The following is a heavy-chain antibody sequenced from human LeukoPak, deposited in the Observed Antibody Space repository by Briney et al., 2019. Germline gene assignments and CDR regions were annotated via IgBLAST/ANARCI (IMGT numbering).Heavy chain of an antibody. CDR1: GFPFDNHR. V-gene: IGHV3-43*01. D-gene: IGHD6-6*01. Sequence: PGGSLTLSCAASGFPFDNHRMQCARQAPGKGLDWVSLISWDGSSIHYADSVKDRFTISRDNSKKFLYLQMHSLRGEDTALYYCSRGYSSSLDAIDFCGQASLLTVSS. CDR2: ISWDGSSI. J-gene: IGHJ4*02. CDR3: SRGYSSSLDAIDF.